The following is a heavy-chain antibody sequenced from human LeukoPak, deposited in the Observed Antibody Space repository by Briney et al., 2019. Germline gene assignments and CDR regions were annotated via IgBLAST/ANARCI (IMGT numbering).Heavy chain of an antibody. CDR1: GFIFSSYA. V-gene: IGHV3-23*01. CDR3: AKQKRYSSSWPPDAFDI. CDR2: ISGSGSST. D-gene: IGHD6-13*01. J-gene: IGHJ3*02. Sequence: GGSLSLSCVASGFIFSSYAMSWVRQASGKGLGWVSSISGSGSSTYYVDSVEGRFTNSRDSSTNTLDLQKNSLRVDDTAVFYCAKQKRYSSSWPPDAFDIWGQGTMVTVSS.